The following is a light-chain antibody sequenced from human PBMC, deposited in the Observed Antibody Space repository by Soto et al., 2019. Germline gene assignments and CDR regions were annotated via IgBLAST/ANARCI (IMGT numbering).Light chain of an antibody. Sequence: QSVLTQPPSASGSPGQSVTISCTGTSSDVGGYNYVSWFQQHPGKAPKLVIHEVNQRPSGVPDRFSGSKSGNTASLTVSGLQAEDEGTYYCSSYGGYNNVVFGTGNK. CDR3: SSYGGYNNVV. J-gene: IGLJ1*01. CDR1: SSDVGGYNY. V-gene: IGLV2-8*01. CDR2: EVN.